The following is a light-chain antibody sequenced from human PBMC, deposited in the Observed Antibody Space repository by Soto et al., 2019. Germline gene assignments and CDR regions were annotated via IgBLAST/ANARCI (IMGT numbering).Light chain of an antibody. CDR2: DAS. Sequence: EIVLTQSPATLSLSPGERATLSCRASQSVSSYFAWYQQKPGQAPRLLMYDASNRATGIPARFSGSGAGTDFTLTISSLEPEDFAVYYCQQRSDWTLTFGQGTKVEIK. J-gene: IGKJ1*01. V-gene: IGKV3-11*01. CDR3: QQRSDWTLT. CDR1: QSVSSY.